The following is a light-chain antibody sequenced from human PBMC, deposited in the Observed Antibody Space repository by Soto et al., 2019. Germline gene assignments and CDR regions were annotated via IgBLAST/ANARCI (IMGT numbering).Light chain of an antibody. Sequence: QSALTQPASVSGSPGQSITISCTGTSSDVGGYNYVSWYQQHPGKAPKLMIYDVSNRPSGVSNRFSGSKSGNTASLTISGLQAEDEAGYYCSSYTSSSTSLVFGGGTQLTVL. V-gene: IGLV2-14*01. CDR1: SSDVGGYNY. CDR2: DVS. J-gene: IGLJ2*01. CDR3: SSYTSSSTSLV.